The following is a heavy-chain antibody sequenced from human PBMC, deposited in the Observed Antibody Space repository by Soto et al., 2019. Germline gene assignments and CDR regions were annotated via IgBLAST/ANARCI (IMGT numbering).Heavy chain of an antibody. CDR1: GFSLSTSGVG. D-gene: IGHD3-22*01. V-gene: IGHV2-5*01. Sequence: SGPTLVNPTQTLTLTCTFSGFSLSTSGVGVGWIRQPPGKALEWLALIYWNDDKRYSPSLKSRLTITQDTSKNLVVLTMTTMVPVDTATYCCAHLTPTYYDSSGYYLPCFDYWGQGTLVTVSS. J-gene: IGHJ4*02. CDR3: AHLTPTYYDSSGYYLPCFDY. CDR2: IYWNDDK.